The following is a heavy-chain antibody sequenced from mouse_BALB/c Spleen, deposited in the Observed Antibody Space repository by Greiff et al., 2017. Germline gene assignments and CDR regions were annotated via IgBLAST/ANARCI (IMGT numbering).Heavy chain of an antibody. CDR1: GFSLTSYG. J-gene: IGHJ3*01. Sequence: VQGVESGPGLVAPSQSLSITCTVSGFSLTSYGVHWVRQPPGKGLEWLGVIWAGGSTNYNSALMSRLSISKDNSKSQVFLKMNSLQTDDTAMYYCAREATATYSWFAYWGQGTLVTVSA. D-gene: IGHD1-2*01. CDR3: AREATATYSWFAY. CDR2: IWAGGST. V-gene: IGHV2-9*02.